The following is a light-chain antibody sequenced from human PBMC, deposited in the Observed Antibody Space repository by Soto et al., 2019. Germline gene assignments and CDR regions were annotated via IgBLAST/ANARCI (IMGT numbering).Light chain of an antibody. Sequence: DIQITQSPSSLSASLGDRGTITCRASQSITKYLNWYQHKPGKAPNLLIYAASTLQAGVPSRLSGSGYGTDLTITISSLQTEDFATYFCQQSNSSPPTFGGGTQVDIK. CDR3: QQSNSSPPT. CDR1: QSITKY. J-gene: IGKJ4*01. CDR2: AAS. V-gene: IGKV1-39*01.